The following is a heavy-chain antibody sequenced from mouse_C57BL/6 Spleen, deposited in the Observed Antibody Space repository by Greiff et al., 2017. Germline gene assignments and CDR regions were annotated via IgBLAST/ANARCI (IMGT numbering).Heavy chain of an antibody. Sequence: QVQLQQSGAELVKPGASVKLSCKASGYTFTEYTIHWVKQRSGQGLEWIGWFYPGSGSIKYNEKFKDKATLTADKSSSTVYMELSRLTSEDSAVYFCARHEDRGIYYDTTGYAMDYWGQGTSVTVSS. CDR1: GYTFTEYT. J-gene: IGHJ4*01. V-gene: IGHV1-62-2*01. CDR3: ARHEDRGIYYDTTGYAMDY. D-gene: IGHD2-4*01. CDR2: FYPGSGSI.